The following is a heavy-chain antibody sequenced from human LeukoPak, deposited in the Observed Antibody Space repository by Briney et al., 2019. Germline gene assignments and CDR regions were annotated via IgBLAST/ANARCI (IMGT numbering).Heavy chain of an antibody. D-gene: IGHD3-3*01. Sequence: ASVKVSCKAAGYTFTGYYMHWVRQAPGQGREWMGWINPNSGGTNYAQKFQGRVTMTRDTSISTAYMELSRVRSEDTAVYYCARVYIYTIFGVSDFDYWVQGTLVTVSS. V-gene: IGHV1-2*02. J-gene: IGHJ4*02. CDR3: ARVYIYTIFGVSDFDY. CDR1: GYTFTGYY. CDR2: INPNSGGT.